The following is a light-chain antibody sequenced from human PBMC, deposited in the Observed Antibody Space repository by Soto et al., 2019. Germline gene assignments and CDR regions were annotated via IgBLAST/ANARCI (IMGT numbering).Light chain of an antibody. CDR1: SSDVGGYNH. Sequence: QSVLTQPASVSGSPGQSITISCTGTSSDVGGYNHVSWYQQHPGKAPKLMISDVSKRPSGVPDRFSGSKSGNTASLTISGLQVEDEADYYCCSFSRSFTDYVFGSGTKVTVL. CDR3: CSFSRSFTDYV. V-gene: IGLV2-11*01. CDR2: DVS. J-gene: IGLJ1*01.